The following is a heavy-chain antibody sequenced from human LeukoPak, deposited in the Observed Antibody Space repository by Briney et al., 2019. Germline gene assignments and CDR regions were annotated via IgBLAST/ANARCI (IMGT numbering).Heavy chain of an antibody. D-gene: IGHD1-7*01. J-gene: IGHJ3*02. V-gene: IGHV4-59*08. Sequence: SETLSLTCIVSGGSISPYYWSWIRQPPGKGLEWIGYIYYSGSTNYNPSLKSRVTISVDTSKNQFSLKLSSVTAADTAVYYCARHPRDGNWNYVLNAFDIWGQGTMVTVSS. CDR2: IYYSGST. CDR1: GGSISPYY. CDR3: ARHPRDGNWNYVLNAFDI.